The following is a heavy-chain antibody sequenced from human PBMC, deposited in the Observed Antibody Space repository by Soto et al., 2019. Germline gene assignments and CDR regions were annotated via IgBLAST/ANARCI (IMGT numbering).Heavy chain of an antibody. V-gene: IGHV1-69*01. CDR1: GGSFSGQR. J-gene: IGHJ4*02. CDR3: ANEPN. Sequence: QVQLVQSGAEVKKPGSSVKVSCKASGGSFSGQRVSRVRQAPGQRLEWMGGIIPMFRTTNYARKFQGRLTITADGPTNTAPMELTSLTSEDTAIYYSANEPNWGQGTLVTVSA. D-gene: IGHD2-8*01. CDR2: IIPMFRTT.